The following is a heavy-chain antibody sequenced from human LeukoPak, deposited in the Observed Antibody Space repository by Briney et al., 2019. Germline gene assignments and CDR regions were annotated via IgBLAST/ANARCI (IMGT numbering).Heavy chain of an antibody. CDR1: GYTFTSYD. J-gene: IGHJ5*02. Sequence: ASVKVSCKASGYTFTSYDINWVRQATGQGLEWMGMIKPNSGGTNYAQKFQGRVTITRDTSISTAYLELSSLRSDDTAVYYCGRGIQSFDPWGQGTLVTVSS. CDR3: GRGIQSFDP. V-gene: IGHV1-2*02. CDR2: IKPNSGGT.